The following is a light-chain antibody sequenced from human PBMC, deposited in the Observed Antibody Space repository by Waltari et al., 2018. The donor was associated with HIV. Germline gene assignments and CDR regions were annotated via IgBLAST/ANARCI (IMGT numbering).Light chain of an antibody. CDR3: QQAKNFPHT. V-gene: IGKV1-12*01. CDR2: EAS. J-gene: IGKJ4*01. CDR1: QNIGRA. Sequence: DIQMTQSPSSLSASVGDRVTITCRASQNIGRALAWYQLKPGRAPRLLIYEASRLDEGVPTRFKGSGSRSNFTLGITNLQPEDFAIYFCQQAKNFPHTFAGGTRVE.